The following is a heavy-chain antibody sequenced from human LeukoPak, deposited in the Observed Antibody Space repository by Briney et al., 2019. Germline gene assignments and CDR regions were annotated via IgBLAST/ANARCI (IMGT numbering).Heavy chain of an antibody. CDR1: GFTFSSYG. Sequence: GGSLRLSCAASGFTFSSYGMHWVRQAPGKGLEWVAVIWYDGNNKYYADFVKGRFTISRDNSKNTLYLRMNSLRAEDTAVYNCARDRGSREDGMDVWGQGTTVTASS. V-gene: IGHV3-33*01. CDR2: IWYDGNNK. CDR3: ARDRGSREDGMDV. D-gene: IGHD1-26*01. J-gene: IGHJ6*02.